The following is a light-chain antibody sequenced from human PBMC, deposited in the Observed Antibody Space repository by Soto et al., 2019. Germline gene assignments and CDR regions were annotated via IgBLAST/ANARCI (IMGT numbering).Light chain of an antibody. J-gene: IGKJ1*01. CDR1: QSISVW. CDR3: QQYNSYSPT. CDR2: KAS. Sequence: DIQITQSPSTLSASVGDRVTTTSRASQSISVWLAWYQQKAGKAPNLLIYKASRLESGVPSRFSGSGSETEFTLTISGLQPGDSATYYCQQYNSYSPTFGQGTKVDIK. V-gene: IGKV1-5*03.